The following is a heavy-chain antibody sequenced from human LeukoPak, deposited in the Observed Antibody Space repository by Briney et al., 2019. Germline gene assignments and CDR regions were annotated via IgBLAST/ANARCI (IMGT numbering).Heavy chain of an antibody. CDR2: IYYSGST. Sequence: PSETLSLTCTVSGGSISSYYWSWIRQPPGKGLEWLGYIYYSGSTNYKPSLKSRVTISVDTTKNQFSPKLSSVTAADTAVYYCARGGYYGSGNDFRFDPWGQGTLVTVSS. V-gene: IGHV4-59*01. J-gene: IGHJ5*02. CDR1: GGSISSYY. D-gene: IGHD3-10*01. CDR3: ARGGYYGSGNDFRFDP.